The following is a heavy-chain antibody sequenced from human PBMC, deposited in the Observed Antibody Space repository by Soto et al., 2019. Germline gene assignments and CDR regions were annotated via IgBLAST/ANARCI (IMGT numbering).Heavy chain of an antibody. D-gene: IGHD3-3*01. CDR3: ARISQSDFWSGYYYFFDD. J-gene: IGHJ4*02. CDR2: ITAFNGNT. Sequence: QVHLVKTGAEVEKPGASVNVSCKASGYTFTDSGISWVRQAPGQGLQWMGWITAFNGNTKYAQQFQGRVTMTTDTATSTAYMELRSLEADDTAVYYCARISQSDFWSGYYYFFDDWGQGTLVTVSS. CDR1: GYTFTDSG. V-gene: IGHV1-18*01.